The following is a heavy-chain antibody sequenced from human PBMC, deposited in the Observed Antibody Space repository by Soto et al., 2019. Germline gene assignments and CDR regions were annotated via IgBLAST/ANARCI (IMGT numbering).Heavy chain of an antibody. D-gene: IGHD6-13*01. Sequence: GGSLRLSCEASGFPFNTYDMTWVRQAPGRGLEWVSGISGSGGGTYYADSVKGRFTLSRDISKNRLYLQMDGLRAEDTAVYYCVIGAWYDYWGQGTLVTVSS. CDR1: GFPFNTYD. CDR3: VIGAWYDY. CDR2: ISGSGGGT. J-gene: IGHJ4*02. V-gene: IGHV3-23*01.